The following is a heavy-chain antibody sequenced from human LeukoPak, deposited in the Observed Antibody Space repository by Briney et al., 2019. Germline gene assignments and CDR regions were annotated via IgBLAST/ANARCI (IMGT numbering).Heavy chain of an antibody. CDR2: ISAYNGNT. CDR3: ARGGRGDYVWGSYRYGDFDY. D-gene: IGHD3-16*02. V-gene: IGHV1-18*01. CDR1: GYTFTSYG. J-gene: IGHJ4*02. Sequence: GASVKVSCKASGYTFTSYGISWVRQAPGQGLEWMGWISAYNGNTNYAQKLQGRVTMTTDTSTSTAYMELRSLRSDDTAVYYCARGGRGDYVWGSYRYGDFDYWGQGTLVTVSS.